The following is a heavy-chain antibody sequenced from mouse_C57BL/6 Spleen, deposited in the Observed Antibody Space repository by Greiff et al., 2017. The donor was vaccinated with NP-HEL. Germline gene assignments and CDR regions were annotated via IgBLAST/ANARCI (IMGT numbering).Heavy chain of an antibody. J-gene: IGHJ4*01. CDR2: IDPETGGT. CDR1: GYTFTDHE. D-gene: IGHD2-4*01. Sequence: QVQLQQSGAELVRPGASVTLSCKASGYTFTDHEMHWVKQTPVHGLEWIGAIDPETGGTAYNQKFKGKALLTADKSSSTAYNELRRLTSEDSAVYCCTRGDDYTYSMDYWGQGTSVTVSS. V-gene: IGHV1-15*01. CDR3: TRGDDYTYSMDY.